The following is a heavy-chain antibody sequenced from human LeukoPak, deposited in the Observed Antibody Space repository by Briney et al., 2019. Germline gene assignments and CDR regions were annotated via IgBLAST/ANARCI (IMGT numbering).Heavy chain of an antibody. CDR1: GFTFTSFA. Sequence: PGGSLRLSCAASGFTFTSFAMSWVRQAPGKGLEWVSGISGGGDSTYYVDSVKGRFTISRDKSKNTVYLQMNSLRVEDTAVYYCARLPQLRYFAWSDAFDIWGQGTMVTVSS. V-gene: IGHV3-23*01. CDR2: ISGGGDST. CDR3: ARLPQLRYFAWSDAFDI. D-gene: IGHD3-9*01. J-gene: IGHJ3*02.